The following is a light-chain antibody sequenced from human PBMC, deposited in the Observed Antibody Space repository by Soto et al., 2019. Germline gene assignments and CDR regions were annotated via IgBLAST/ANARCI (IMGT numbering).Light chain of an antibody. J-gene: IGKJ1*01. V-gene: IGKV1-5*03. CDR2: KAS. Sequence: DIQMTQSPSTLSASVGDRVTITCRASQSISIWLAWYQQKPGKAPKLLIYKASSLESGVPSRFSGSGSGTEFTLTIRSMQTDDFANYYCQQYNSYSVTFGQGTKVDIK. CDR3: QQYNSYSVT. CDR1: QSISIW.